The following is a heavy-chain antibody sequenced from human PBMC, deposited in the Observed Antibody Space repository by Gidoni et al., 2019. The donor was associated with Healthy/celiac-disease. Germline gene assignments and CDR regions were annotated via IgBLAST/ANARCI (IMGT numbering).Heavy chain of an antibody. Sequence: EVQLVESGGGRVKPGGSLRLSCDASGFTISSYSMNWVRQAPGKRLELVSYISSSCSYIYYANSVKGGFTITRDNAKNSLYLQMNSLRAADTAVYYCARAMTTVTKGYFQHWGQGTLVTVSS. D-gene: IGHD4-17*01. CDR2: ISSSCSYI. J-gene: IGHJ1*01. V-gene: IGHV3-21*05. CDR1: GFTISSYS. CDR3: ARAMTTVTKGYFQH.